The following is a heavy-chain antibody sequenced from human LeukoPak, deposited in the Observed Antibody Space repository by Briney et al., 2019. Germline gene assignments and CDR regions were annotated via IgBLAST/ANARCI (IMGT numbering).Heavy chain of an antibody. D-gene: IGHD7-27*01. V-gene: IGHV3-30-3*01. CDR3: ARAGDLAEYYYYMDV. CDR2: ISYDGSNK. Sequence: GGSLRLSCAASGFTFSSYAMHWVRQAPGKGLEWVAVISYDGSNKYYADSVKGRFTISRDNSKNTLYLQMNSLRAEDTAVYYCARAGDLAEYYYYMDVWGKGTTVTVSS. J-gene: IGHJ6*03. CDR1: GFTFSSYA.